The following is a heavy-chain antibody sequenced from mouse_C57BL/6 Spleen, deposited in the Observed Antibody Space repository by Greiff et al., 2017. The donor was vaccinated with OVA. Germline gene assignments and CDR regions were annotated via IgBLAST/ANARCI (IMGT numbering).Heavy chain of an antibody. Sequence: QVQLKQPGAELVKPGASVKLSCKASGYTFTSYWMHWVKQRPGRGLEWIGRIDPNSGGTKYNEKFKSKATLTVDKPSSTAYMQLSSLTSEDSAVYDGARYHDYDVPLFAYWGQGTLVTVSA. CDR3: ARYHDYDVPLFAY. D-gene: IGHD2-4*01. V-gene: IGHV1-72*01. CDR1: GYTFTSYW. CDR2: IDPNSGGT. J-gene: IGHJ3*01.